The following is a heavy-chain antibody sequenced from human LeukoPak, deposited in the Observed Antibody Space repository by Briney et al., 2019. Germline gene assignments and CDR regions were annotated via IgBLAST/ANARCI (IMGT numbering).Heavy chain of an antibody. Sequence: PSETLSLTCTVSGGSISSYYWSWIRQPAGKGLEWIGRFYASGTTNYNPSLKSRVTMSVDTSKNQFSLKLSSVTAADTAVYYCARRRRTVVVPAAIYSWFDPWGQGTLVTVSS. D-gene: IGHD2-2*01. CDR1: GGSISSYY. CDR3: ARRRRTVVVPAAIYSWFDP. CDR2: FYASGTT. V-gene: IGHV4-4*07. J-gene: IGHJ5*02.